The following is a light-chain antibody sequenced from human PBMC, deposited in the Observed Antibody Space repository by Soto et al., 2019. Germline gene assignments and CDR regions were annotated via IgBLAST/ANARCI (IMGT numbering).Light chain of an antibody. CDR2: DAS. CDR3: QQRSNWPPIT. V-gene: IGKV3-11*01. CDR1: QSVSSY. J-gene: IGKJ5*01. Sequence: EIVLTPSPATLSLSPGERANLSCRASQSVSSYLAWYQQKPGQAPRLLIYDASNRATGIPARFSGSGSGTDFTLTISSLEPEDFAVYYCQQRSNWPPITFGQGTRLEIK.